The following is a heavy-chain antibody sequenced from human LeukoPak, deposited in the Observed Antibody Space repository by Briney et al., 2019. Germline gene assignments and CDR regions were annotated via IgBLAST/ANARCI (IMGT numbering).Heavy chain of an antibody. CDR2: IYYRGST. D-gene: IGHD2-15*01. V-gene: IGHV4-59*08. CDR3: AGTPNWFDP. CDR1: GGSISSYY. J-gene: IGHJ5*02. Sequence: SETLSLTCTVSGGSISSYYWSWIRQPSGKGLEWIGYIYYRGSTNYNPSLKSRVTISVDTSKNQFSLKLSSVTAADTAVYYCAGTPNWFDPWGQGTLVTVSS.